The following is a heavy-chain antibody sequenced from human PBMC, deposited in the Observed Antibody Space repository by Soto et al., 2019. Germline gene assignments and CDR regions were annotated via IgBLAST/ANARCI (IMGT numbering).Heavy chain of an antibody. CDR1: GGTFSSYA. Sequence: GASVKVSCKASGGTFSSYAISWVRQAPGQGLEWMGGIIPIFGTANYAQKFQGRVTITADESTSTAYMELSSLRSEDTAVYYCARDNLLGYCSGGSCLVYWGQGTLVTFSS. CDR2: IIPIFGTA. J-gene: IGHJ4*02. V-gene: IGHV1-69*13. CDR3: ARDNLLGYCSGGSCLVY. D-gene: IGHD2-15*01.